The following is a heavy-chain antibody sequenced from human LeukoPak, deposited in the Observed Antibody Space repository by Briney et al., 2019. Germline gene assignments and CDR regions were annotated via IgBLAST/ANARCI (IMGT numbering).Heavy chain of an antibody. V-gene: IGHV3-48*04. CDR1: GFIFNFHS. Sequence: PGGSLRLSCAASGFIFNFHSMNWVRQAPGKGLEWISYMTASGVTMYSEAVYGRFTISRDNDKKSVYLQMISLRVEDTAVYFCTRDGGYSGFDFDYWGQGVLVTVSS. CDR3: TRDGGYSGFDFDY. CDR2: MTASGVT. J-gene: IGHJ4*02. D-gene: IGHD5-12*01.